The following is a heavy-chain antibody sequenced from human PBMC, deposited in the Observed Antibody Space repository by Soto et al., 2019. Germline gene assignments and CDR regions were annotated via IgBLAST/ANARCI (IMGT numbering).Heavy chain of an antibody. D-gene: IGHD1-26*01. CDR1: GVSINSYY. Sequence: SETLSLTCAGSGVSINSYYWIWIRQPPGKALEWIGYIYYSGTTNYNPSLKSRVTISVDTSKNQFSLRLSSVTAADTAVYYCARAGGRYAITAYDVWGPGTLVTVSS. CDR2: IYYSGTT. CDR3: ARAGGRYAITAYDV. J-gene: IGHJ3*01. V-gene: IGHV4-59*01.